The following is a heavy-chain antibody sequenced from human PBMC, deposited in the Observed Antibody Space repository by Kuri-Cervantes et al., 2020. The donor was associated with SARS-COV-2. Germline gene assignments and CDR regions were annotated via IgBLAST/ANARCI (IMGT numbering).Heavy chain of an antibody. CDR2: IRSKANSYAT. CDR1: GFTFSGSA. D-gene: IGHD4-11*01. Sequence: VVFLRLSCAASGFTFSGSAMHCVRQASGKGLEWVGRIRSKANSYATAYAASVKGRFTISRDDSKNTAYLQMNSLKTEDTAVYYCTSLSTVAPFDYWGQGALVTVSS. CDR3: TSLSTVAPFDY. J-gene: IGHJ4*02. V-gene: IGHV3-73*01.